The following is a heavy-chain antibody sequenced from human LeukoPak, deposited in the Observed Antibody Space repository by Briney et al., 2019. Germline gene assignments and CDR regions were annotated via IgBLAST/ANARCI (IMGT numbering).Heavy chain of an antibody. Sequence: GGSLRLSCAASGFTFSSYTMNWVRQAPGKGLEWVSSISSRSNYIYYADSLKGRFTISRDNAKNSLYLQMNSLRAEDTAVYYCARPRGYDFWSGYWSWGQGTLVTVSS. CDR2: ISSRSNYI. CDR3: ARPRGYDFWSGYWS. D-gene: IGHD3-3*01. V-gene: IGHV3-21*01. J-gene: IGHJ4*02. CDR1: GFTFSSYT.